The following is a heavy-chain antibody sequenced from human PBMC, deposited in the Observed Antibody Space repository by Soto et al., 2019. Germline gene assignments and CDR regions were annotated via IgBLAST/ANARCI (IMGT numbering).Heavy chain of an antibody. D-gene: IGHD2-2*01. J-gene: IGHJ4*02. V-gene: IGHV3-66*01. CDR3: ARYYCSSTSCYFDY. Sequence: GGSLRLSCAASGFTVSSNYMSWVRQAPGKGLEWVSVIYSGGSTYYADSVKGRFTISRDNSKNTLYLQMNSLRAEDTAVYYCARYYCSSTSCYFDYWGQGTLVTVSS. CDR1: GFTVSSNY. CDR2: IYSGGST.